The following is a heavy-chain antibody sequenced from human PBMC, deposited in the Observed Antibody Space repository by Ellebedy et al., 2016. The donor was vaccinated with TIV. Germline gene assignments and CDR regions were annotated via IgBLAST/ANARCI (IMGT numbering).Heavy chain of an antibody. J-gene: IGHJ5*02. CDR3: ARGMYVWFGDWFDP. V-gene: IGHV3-21*01. D-gene: IGHD3-10*01. CDR1: GFIFSSYS. Sequence: GESLKISXAASGFIFSSYSMNWVRQAPGKGLEWVSSISGSTHYIYYADSVKGRFTISRDNAKNSLYLQMNSLRVEDTAVYYCARGMYVWFGDWFDPWGQGILVTVSS. CDR2: ISGSTHYI.